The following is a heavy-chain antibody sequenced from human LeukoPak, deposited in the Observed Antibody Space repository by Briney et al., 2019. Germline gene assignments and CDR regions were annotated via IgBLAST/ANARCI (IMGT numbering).Heavy chain of an antibody. J-gene: IGHJ4*02. CDR1: HDSDSNNRAD. CDR2: TYYRSKWYN. Sequence: SQTLSLTCTISHDSDSNNRADWNWIRQSPSRGLERLGRTYYRSKWYNDYAVSVKSRITTNPDTSKNQFSLQLNSVTPDDTAVYYCATETLMVRGVPSCFDYWGQGTLVTVSS. D-gene: IGHD3-10*01. V-gene: IGHV6-1*01. CDR3: ATETLMVRGVPSCFDY.